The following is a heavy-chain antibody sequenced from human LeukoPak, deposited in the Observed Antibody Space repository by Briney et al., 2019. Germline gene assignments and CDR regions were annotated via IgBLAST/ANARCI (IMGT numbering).Heavy chain of an antibody. Sequence: GESLKISCKGSGYSFTSYWIGWVRQMPGKGLEWMGIISPGDSDTRYSPSFQGQVTISADKSISTAYLQCSSLKASDTAIYYCARHSSSSGHDYWGQGTLVTVSS. CDR1: GYSFTSYW. V-gene: IGHV5-51*01. J-gene: IGHJ4*02. CDR2: ISPGDSDT. D-gene: IGHD6-6*01. CDR3: ARHSSSSGHDY.